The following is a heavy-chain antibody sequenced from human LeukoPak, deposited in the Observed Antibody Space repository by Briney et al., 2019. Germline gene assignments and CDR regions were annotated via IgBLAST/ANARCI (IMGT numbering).Heavy chain of an antibody. CDR2: MNPNSGNT. V-gene: IGHV1-8*01. J-gene: IGHJ4*02. CDR1: GYTFTSYD. CDR3: ARARTIAVAREWYFDY. Sequence: GASVKVSCKASGYTFTSYDINWVRQATGQGLEWMGWMNPNSGNTGYAQKFQGRVTMTRNTSISTAYMELSSLRSEDTAVYYCARARTIAVAREWYFDYWGQGTLVTVSS. D-gene: IGHD6-19*01.